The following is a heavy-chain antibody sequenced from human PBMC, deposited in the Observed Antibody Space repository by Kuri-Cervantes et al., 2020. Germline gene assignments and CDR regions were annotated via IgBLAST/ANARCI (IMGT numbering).Heavy chain of an antibody. CDR1: GFTFSADW. V-gene: IGHV3-7*01. J-gene: IGHJ3*02. Sequence: GGSLRLSCAASGFTFSADWMTWVRQAPGKGLEWLASINQHGSGQYYVDSVKGRFTISRDNAKNSLSLQMNSLRAEDTAVYYCSTDRGPFDIWGQGTMVTVSS. CDR2: INQHGSGQ. CDR3: STDRGPFDI.